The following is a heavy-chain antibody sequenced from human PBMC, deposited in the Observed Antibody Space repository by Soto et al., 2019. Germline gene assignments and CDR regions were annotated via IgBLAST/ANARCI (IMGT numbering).Heavy chain of an antibody. V-gene: IGHV4-4*02. Sequence: QVQLQESGPGLVKPSGTLSLTCAVSGGSISSSNWWSWVRQPPGKGLEWIGEIYHSGSTNYNPSLKSRVTISVDKSKNQFSLKLSSVTAADTAVYYCARELLFDSSGYQHDAFDIWGQGTMVTVSS. CDR2: IYHSGST. CDR1: GGSISSSNW. CDR3: ARELLFDSSGYQHDAFDI. D-gene: IGHD3-22*01. J-gene: IGHJ3*02.